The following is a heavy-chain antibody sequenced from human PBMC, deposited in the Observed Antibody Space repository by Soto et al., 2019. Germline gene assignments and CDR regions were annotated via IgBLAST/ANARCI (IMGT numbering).Heavy chain of an antibody. CDR2: ISSSGYPI. J-gene: IGHJ6*02. CDR1: GFSFSDYY. Sequence: QVQLVESGGGLVKPGGSLRLSCAASGFSFSDYYMTWIRQAPGKGLEWLSYISSSGYPIYYADSVKGRFTISRDNAKNSVYLQMNSLRAEAPAVYYCARDNRSFWNGYYSRYEYYGMDVWGQGTTVTVYS. D-gene: IGHD3-3*01. V-gene: IGHV3-11*01. CDR3: ARDNRSFWNGYYSRYEYYGMDV.